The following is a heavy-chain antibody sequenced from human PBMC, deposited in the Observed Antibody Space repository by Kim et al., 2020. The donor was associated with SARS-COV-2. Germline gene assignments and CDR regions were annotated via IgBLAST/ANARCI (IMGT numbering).Heavy chain of an antibody. CDR3: ARGFGVYFDWWYFDL. Sequence: DSVEGRVTISRDNAKNSLYLQMNSLRAEDTAVYYCARGFGVYFDWWYFDLWGRGTLVTVSS. J-gene: IGHJ2*01. D-gene: IGHD3-9*01. V-gene: IGHV3-11*01.